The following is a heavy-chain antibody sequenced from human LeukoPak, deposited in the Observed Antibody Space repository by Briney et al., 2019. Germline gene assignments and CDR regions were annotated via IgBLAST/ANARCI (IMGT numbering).Heavy chain of an antibody. CDR2: MGTAGDT. CDR1: GFTFSTYD. V-gene: IGHV3-13*01. D-gene: IGHD1-26*01. J-gene: IGHJ4*02. Sequence: GGSLRLSCAASGFTFSTYDVHWVRQTIGRGLEWVSAMGTAGDTYYADSAKGRFTISRENAKNSFYLQMDSLRAGDTAVYYCAALGGSIYWGQGALVTVSS. CDR3: AALGGSIY.